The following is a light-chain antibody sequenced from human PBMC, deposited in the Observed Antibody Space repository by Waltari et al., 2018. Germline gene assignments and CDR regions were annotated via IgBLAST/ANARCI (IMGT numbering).Light chain of an antibody. J-gene: IGLJ2*01. CDR3: SSYTSSTVV. CDR2: DVS. V-gene: IGLV2-14*03. Sequence: QSAMTPPASVSGSPGQSISISCTGTSSGVGGYNYVSWYQQHPGKAPKLMIYDVSNRPSGVSNRFSGSKSGNTASLTISGLQAEDEADYYCSSYTSSTVVFGGGTKLTVL. CDR1: SSGVGGYNY.